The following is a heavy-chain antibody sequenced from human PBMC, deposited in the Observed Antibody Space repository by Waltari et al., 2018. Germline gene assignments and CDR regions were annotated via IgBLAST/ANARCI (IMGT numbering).Heavy chain of an antibody. CDR2: INAGNGKT. Sequence: QVXXXQSGAEVXXPXASVKXSCXASGYTFNSYAMXWVRQAHGQRLEWMGWINAGNGKTXYSQKXQGRVTITRDXSASTAYMELSSLRSEDXAVYYCAGXSGLGXYYSGKDYGMDXWGQGTTVTVSS. CDR3: AGXSGLGXYYSGKDYGMDX. V-gene: IGHV1-3*01. D-gene: IGHD3-10*01. J-gene: IGHJ6*02. CDR1: GYTFNSYA.